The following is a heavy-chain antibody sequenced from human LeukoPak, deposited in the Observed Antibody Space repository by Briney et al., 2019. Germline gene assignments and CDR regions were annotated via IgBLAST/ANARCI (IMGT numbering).Heavy chain of an antibody. CDR3: ARTREYSSSWYFPPFDP. Sequence: GPVKVSCKASGYTFTGYYMNWVRQAPGQGLEWMGWINPNSGRTNYAQNFQGRVTMTRDPSISTAYMELSGLTSNDTAVYYCARTREYSSSWYFPPFDPWGQGTLVTVSS. V-gene: IGHV1-2*02. J-gene: IGHJ5*02. CDR2: INPNSGRT. D-gene: IGHD6-13*01. CDR1: GYTFTGYY.